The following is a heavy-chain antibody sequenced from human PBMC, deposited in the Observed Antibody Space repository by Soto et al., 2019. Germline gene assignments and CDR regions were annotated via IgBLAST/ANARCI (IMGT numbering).Heavy chain of an antibody. Sequence: PGGSLRLSCAASGFTFNKYYMNWVRQAPGKGLEWVSSLSSSGTYIYYADSVKGRFTISRDNAKNSLYLQMNSLRAEDTAVYYCARGALCSSSNCFGSGAFDIWAQGTMVTVSS. CDR1: GFTFNKYY. J-gene: IGHJ3*02. CDR2: LSSSGTYI. V-gene: IGHV3-21*01. D-gene: IGHD2-2*01. CDR3: ARGALCSSSNCFGSGAFDI.